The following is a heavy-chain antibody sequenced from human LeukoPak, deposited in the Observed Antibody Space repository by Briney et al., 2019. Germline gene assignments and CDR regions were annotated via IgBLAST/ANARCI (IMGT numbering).Heavy chain of an antibody. CDR3: ARDQYDFWSAYGFDY. V-gene: IGHV3-23*01. D-gene: IGHD3-3*01. CDR1: GFTFSSHA. J-gene: IGHJ4*02. CDR2: ISGSDGST. Sequence: GGSLRLSCAASGFTFSSHAMTWVRQAPGKGLEWVSGISGSDGSTYYADSVVGRFTISRDNSKCTLYLQMNSLRADDTAIYYCARDQYDFWSAYGFDYWGRGTLVTVSS.